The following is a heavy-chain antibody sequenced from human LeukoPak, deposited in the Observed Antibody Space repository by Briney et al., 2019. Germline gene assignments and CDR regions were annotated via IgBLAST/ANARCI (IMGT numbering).Heavy chain of an antibody. Sequence: GGSLRLSCAASGFTFSSYGMHWVRQAPGKGLEWVAFIRYDGSNKYYADSVKGRFTISRDNSKNTLYLQMNSLRAEDTAVYYCAKGRGYSYGYPFDYWGQGTLVTVSS. D-gene: IGHD5-18*01. V-gene: IGHV3-30*02. CDR3: AKGRGYSYGYPFDY. CDR2: IRYDGSNK. CDR1: GFTFSSYG. J-gene: IGHJ4*02.